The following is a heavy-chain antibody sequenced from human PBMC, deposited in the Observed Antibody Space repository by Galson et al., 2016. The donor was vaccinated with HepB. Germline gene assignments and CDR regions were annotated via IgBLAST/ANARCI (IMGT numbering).Heavy chain of an antibody. CDR2: IRGSSSTI. Sequence: SLRLSCAASGFTFSSYSMNWVRQAPGKGLEWVSYIRGSSSTIYYADFVKGRFTISRDNAKNSLYMQMNSLRADDTAVSYCARASVAGTWWVDSWGQGTLVTVSS. D-gene: IGHD6-19*01. CDR1: GFTFSSYS. CDR3: ARASVAGTWWVDS. J-gene: IGHJ5*01. V-gene: IGHV3-48*01.